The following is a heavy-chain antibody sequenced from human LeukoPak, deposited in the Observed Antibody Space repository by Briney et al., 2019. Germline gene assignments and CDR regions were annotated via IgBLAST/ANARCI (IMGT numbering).Heavy chain of an antibody. CDR1: GYTFTSYA. J-gene: IGHJ6*02. D-gene: IGHD3-3*01. V-gene: IGHV1-69*13. Sequence: ASVKVSCKASGYTFTSYAISWVRQAPGQGLEWMGGIIPIFGTANYAQKFQGRVTITADESTSTAYMELSSLRSEDTAVYYCARTYYDFWSGSYYYYGMDVWGQGTTVTVSS. CDR2: IIPIFGTA. CDR3: ARTYYDFWSGSYYYYGMDV.